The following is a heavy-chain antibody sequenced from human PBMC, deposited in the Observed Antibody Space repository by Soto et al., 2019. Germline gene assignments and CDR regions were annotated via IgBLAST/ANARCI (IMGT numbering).Heavy chain of an antibody. Sequence: SETLSLTCTVSGGSISSYYWSWIRQPPGKGLEWIGYIYYSGSTNYNPSLKGRVTISVDTSKNQFSLKLSSVTAADTAVYYCARDLQWRDYGGNSKPSGMDVWGQGTTVTVSS. D-gene: IGHD4-17*01. CDR1: GGSISSYY. CDR2: IYYSGST. V-gene: IGHV4-59*01. J-gene: IGHJ6*02. CDR3: ARDLQWRDYGGNSKPSGMDV.